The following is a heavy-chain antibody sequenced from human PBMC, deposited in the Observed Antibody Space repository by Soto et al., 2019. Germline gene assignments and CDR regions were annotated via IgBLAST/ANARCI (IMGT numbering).Heavy chain of an antibody. CDR1: GYTFSSYG. J-gene: IGHJ4*02. CDR3: ARDCSGGSCSTAY. D-gene: IGHD2-15*01. Sequence: QVQLVQSGAEVKKPGASVKVSCKASGYTFSSYGISWVRQGPGQGLEWMGWISVYNGNKMYAQKFQGRVTMTTDTSTSTAYMELRSLRSEDTAVYYCARDCSGGSCSTAYWGQGTLVTVSS. CDR2: ISVYNGNK. V-gene: IGHV1-18*01.